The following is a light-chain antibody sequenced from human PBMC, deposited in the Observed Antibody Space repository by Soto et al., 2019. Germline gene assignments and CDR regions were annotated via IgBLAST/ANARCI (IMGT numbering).Light chain of an antibody. CDR1: QSVSGW. V-gene: IGKV1-5*03. J-gene: IGKJ4*01. Sequence: DIQMTQSPSSLSASVGDRVTVTCRASQSVSGWLAWYQQKPGEAPNLLXYKASTLESGVPSRFSGSGYGTEFALTISSLQPEDFAVYYCRQYGRSLGFAFGGGTKVDIK. CDR2: KAS. CDR3: RQYGRSLGFA.